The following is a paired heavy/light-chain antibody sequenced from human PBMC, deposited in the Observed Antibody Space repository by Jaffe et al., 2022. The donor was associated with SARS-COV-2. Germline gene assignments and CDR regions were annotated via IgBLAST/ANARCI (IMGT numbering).Heavy chain of an antibody. D-gene: IGHD3-3*01. V-gene: IGHV7-4-1*02. Sequence: VQSGSGLKKPGDSVKISCQTSGYTFTSFAIHWVRQAPGQGFEWMGWIMTNNGDPTYTQGFAGRFVFSLDTSVSTAYLQISDLEPEDSAMYFCARSPLAWWSQRQETYFDSWGQGALVTVSS. J-gene: IGHJ4*02. CDR3: ARSPLAWWSQRQETYFDS. CDR1: GYTFTSFA. CDR2: IMTNNGDP.
Light chain of an antibody. Sequence: IVLTQSPGTLSLSPGERATLSCRASQSVTNNYLAWYQQKPGQAPRLLIDGATFRATGIPDRFSGSGSGTDFTLTITRLEPEDFAVYYCQQYGTSLTFGGGTKVDI. CDR3: QQYGTSLT. CDR1: QSVTNNY. J-gene: IGKJ4*01. V-gene: IGKV3-20*01. CDR2: GAT.